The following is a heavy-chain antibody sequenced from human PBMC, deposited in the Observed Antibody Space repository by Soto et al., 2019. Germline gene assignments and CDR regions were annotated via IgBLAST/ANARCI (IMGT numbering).Heavy chain of an antibody. CDR1: GYDFTTYG. J-gene: IGHJ4*02. Sequence: QVHLVQSGAEVKKPGASVKVSCKGSGYDFTTYGITWVRQAPGQGLEWMAWISAHNGNTDYAQKLQGRVTVTRDTSTSTAYMELRSLRSDATAMSYCARGRYGDYWGQGALVTVSS. D-gene: IGHD1-1*01. CDR3: ARGRYGDY. V-gene: IGHV1-18*01. CDR2: ISAHNGNT.